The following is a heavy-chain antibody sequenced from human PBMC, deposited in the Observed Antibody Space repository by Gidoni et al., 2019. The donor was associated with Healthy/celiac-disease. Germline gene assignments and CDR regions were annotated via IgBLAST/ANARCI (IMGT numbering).Heavy chain of an antibody. D-gene: IGHD2-2*01. V-gene: IGHV3-23*01. CDR1: GFTFSSYA. CDR3: AKNFGYCSSTSCSYSDY. CDR2: ISGSGGST. J-gene: IGHJ4*02. Sequence: EVQLLESGGGLVQPGGSLRLSCAASGFTFSSYAMSWVRQAPGKGLEWVSAISGSGGSTYYADSVKGRFTISRDNSKNTLYLQMNSLRAEDTAVYYCAKNFGYCSSTSCSYSDYWGQGTLVTVSS.